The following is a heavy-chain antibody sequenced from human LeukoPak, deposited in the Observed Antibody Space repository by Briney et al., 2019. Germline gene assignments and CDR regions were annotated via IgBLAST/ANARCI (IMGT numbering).Heavy chain of an antibody. V-gene: IGHV3-74*01. D-gene: IGHD3-10*01. CDR2: IISDGSSR. J-gene: IGHJ4*02. Sequence: GRSLRLSCAASGFTFSSYWMHWVRQAPGKGLVWVSRIISDGSSRSYADSVKGRFTISRDSAETTLYMQMDSLRAEDMAVYYCARGSGSYQGDWGQGTLVTVSS. CDR3: ARGSGSYQGD. CDR1: GFTFSSYW.